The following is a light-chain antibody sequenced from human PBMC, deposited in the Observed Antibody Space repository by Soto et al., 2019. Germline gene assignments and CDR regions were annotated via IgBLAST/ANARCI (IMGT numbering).Light chain of an antibody. CDR1: SSDVGGYNY. V-gene: IGLV2-14*01. J-gene: IGLJ1*01. Sequence: QSALTQPPSVSGSPGQSITISCTGTSSDVGGYNYVSWYQQHPDTAPKLMIYVVSNRPSGVSNRFSGSKSGNTASLTISGLQAEDEAEDYCSSYSCSDSPNDFGTGTKVTVL. CDR2: VVS. CDR3: SSYSCSDSPND.